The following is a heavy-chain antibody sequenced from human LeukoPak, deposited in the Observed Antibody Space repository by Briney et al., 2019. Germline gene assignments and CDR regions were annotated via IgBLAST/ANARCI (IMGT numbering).Heavy chain of an antibody. CDR3: ARDNYGSGSYFDRYYYYYMDV. CDR1: GGSISSYY. Sequence: SETLSLTCTVSGGSISSYYWSWIRQPPGKGLEWIGYIYYSGSTNYTPSLKSRVTMSVDTSKNQFSLKLSSVTAADTAVYYCARDNYGSGSYFDRYYYYYMDVWGKGTTVTVSS. J-gene: IGHJ6*03. V-gene: IGHV4-59*12. CDR2: IYYSGST. D-gene: IGHD3-10*01.